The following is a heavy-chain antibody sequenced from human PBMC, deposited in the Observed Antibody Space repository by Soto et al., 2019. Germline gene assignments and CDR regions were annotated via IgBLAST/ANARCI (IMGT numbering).Heavy chain of an antibody. V-gene: IGHV3-74*01. CDR1: GFTYSNYW. J-gene: IGHJ4*02. CDR2: INNDGSST. Sequence: GGSLILSCAASGFTYSNYWMHWVRQAPGKGLVWVSRINNDGSSTSYADSVKGRFTISRDNAKNTLSLQMDSLRAEDTAVYYCGSVFEYWGQGALVTVSS. CDR3: GSVFEY. D-gene: IGHD3-10*01.